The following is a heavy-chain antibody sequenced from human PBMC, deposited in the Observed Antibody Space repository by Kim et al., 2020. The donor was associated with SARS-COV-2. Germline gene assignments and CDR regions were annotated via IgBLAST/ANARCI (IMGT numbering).Heavy chain of an antibody. D-gene: IGHD4-17*01. CDR1: GGSISSYY. CDR2: IYYSGST. CDR3: ARGSDYPYYYYGMDV. Sequence: SETLSLTCTVSGGSISSYYWSWIRQSPGKGLEWIGYIYYSGSTNYNPSLKSRVTISVDTSKNQFSLKLSSVTAADTAVYYCARGSDYPYYYYGMDVWGQGTTVTVSS. J-gene: IGHJ6*02. V-gene: IGHV4-59*01.